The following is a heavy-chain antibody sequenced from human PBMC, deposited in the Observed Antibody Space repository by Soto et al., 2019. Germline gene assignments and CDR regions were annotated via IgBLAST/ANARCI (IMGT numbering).Heavy chain of an antibody. D-gene: IGHD6-19*01. Sequence: QMQLVQSGPEVKKPGTSVKVSCKASGFTFTSSAVQWVRQARGQRLEWIGWIVVGSGNTNYAQKFQERVTITRDMSTSTADMELSSLGSEDTAVYYCAAGGKRQWLVYWGQGTLVTVSS. V-gene: IGHV1-58*01. CDR2: IVVGSGNT. J-gene: IGHJ4*02. CDR1: GFTFTSSA. CDR3: AAGGKRQWLVY.